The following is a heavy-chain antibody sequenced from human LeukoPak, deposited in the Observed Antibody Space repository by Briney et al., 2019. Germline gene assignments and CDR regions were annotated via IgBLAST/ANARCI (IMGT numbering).Heavy chain of an antibody. V-gene: IGHV3-30-3*01. CDR1: DFSFNRYL. CDR3: VRGLWTAMGAGAY. D-gene: IGHD5-18*01. Sequence: GGSLRLSCVVSDFSFNRYLMHWVRQAPGKGLEWVTSISDDGTNKYYSDSVRGGFTISIDNSKNTLYLQVNSLRIEDTSMYYCVRGLWTAMGAGAYWGQGTLVAASS. J-gene: IGHJ4*02. CDR2: ISDDGTNK.